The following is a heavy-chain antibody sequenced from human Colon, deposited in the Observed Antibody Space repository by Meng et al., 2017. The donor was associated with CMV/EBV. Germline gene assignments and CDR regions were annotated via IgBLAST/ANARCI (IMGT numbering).Heavy chain of an antibody. Sequence: AVYGGSFCGYYWSWIRQPPGHGLEWVREINHSGTTNSNPSLNSRVTISVDTSKNQFSLKLSSVTAAATAVYCCARRGLFLGGRWFDPWGQGTLVTVSS. J-gene: IGHJ5*02. V-gene: IGHV4-34*01. CDR3: ARRGLFLGGRWFDP. D-gene: IGHD3-10*02. CDR1: GGSFCGYY. CDR2: INHSGTT.